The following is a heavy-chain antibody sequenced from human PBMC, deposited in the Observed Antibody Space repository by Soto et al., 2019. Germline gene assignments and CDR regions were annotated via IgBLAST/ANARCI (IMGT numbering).Heavy chain of an antibody. V-gene: IGHV4-30-4*01. Sequence: QVQLQESGPGLVKPSQTLSLTCTVSGGSISSGDYYWSWIRQPPGKGLEWIGYIYYSGSTYYNPSLKSRVTISVDTSKNQFSLKLSSVTAADTAVYYCARDQADIVVVPAATYYYYGMDVWGQGTTVTVSS. J-gene: IGHJ6*02. CDR3: ARDQADIVVVPAATYYYYGMDV. D-gene: IGHD2-2*01. CDR1: GGSISSGDYY. CDR2: IYYSGST.